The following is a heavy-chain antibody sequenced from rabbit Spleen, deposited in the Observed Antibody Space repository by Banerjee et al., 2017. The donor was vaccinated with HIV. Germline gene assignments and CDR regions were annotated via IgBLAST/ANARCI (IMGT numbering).Heavy chain of an antibody. CDR1: GIDLSSSA. Sequence: QEQLKETGGGLVQPGGSLTLSCKVSGIDLSSSAMSWVRQAPGKGLEWIGYIDPVFGATYYANWVNGRFTISSHNAQNTLYLQLNSLTAADTATYFCARGYASSSGLPTYYFNLWGPGTLVTVS. D-gene: IGHD1-1*01. CDR2: IDPVFGAT. CDR3: ARGYASSSGLPTYYFNL. V-gene: IGHV1S47*01. J-gene: IGHJ4*01.